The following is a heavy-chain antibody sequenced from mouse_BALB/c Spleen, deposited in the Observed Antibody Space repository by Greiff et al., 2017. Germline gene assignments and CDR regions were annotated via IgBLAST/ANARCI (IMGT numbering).Heavy chain of an antibody. CDR2: ISYSGST. D-gene: IGHD2-4*01. CDR1: GYSITSDYA. Sequence: EVKLVESGPGLVKPSQSLSLTCTVTGYSITSDYAWNWIRQFPGNKLEWMGYISYSGSTSYNPSLKSRISITRDTSKNQFFLQLNSVTTEDTATYYCARNDYDGYFDYWGQGTTLTVSS. J-gene: IGHJ2*01. CDR3: ARNDYDGYFDY. V-gene: IGHV3-2*02.